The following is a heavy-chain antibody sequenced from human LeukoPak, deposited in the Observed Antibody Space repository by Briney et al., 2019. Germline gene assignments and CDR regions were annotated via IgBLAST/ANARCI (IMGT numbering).Heavy chain of an antibody. CDR3: AKVPVGAFDY. CDR2: ISGSGGST. V-gene: IGHV3-23*01. D-gene: IGHD1-26*01. CDR1: GFTFSSYA. Sequence: GGSLRLSCAASGFTFSSYAMGWVRQAPGKRLEWVSVISGSGGSTYYADSVKGRFTISRDNSKTALYLQMDSLRADDTAVYYCAKVPVGAFDYWGQGTLVTVSS. J-gene: IGHJ4*02.